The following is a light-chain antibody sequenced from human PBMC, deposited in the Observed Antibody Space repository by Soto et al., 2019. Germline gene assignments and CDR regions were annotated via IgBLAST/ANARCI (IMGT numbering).Light chain of an antibody. J-gene: IGKJ4*01. CDR1: QTISSW. V-gene: IGKV1-33*01. CDR2: DAS. CDR3: QQYDNLPLT. Sequence: IQMTQSPSTLSGSVVGRVTITCLASQTISSWLAWYQQKPGKAPKLLIYDASNLETGVPSRFSGSGSGTDFTFTISSLQPEDIATYYCQQYDNLPLTFGGGTKV.